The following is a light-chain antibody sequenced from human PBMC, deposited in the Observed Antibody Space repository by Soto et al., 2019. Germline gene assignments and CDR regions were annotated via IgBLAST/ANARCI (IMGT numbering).Light chain of an antibody. V-gene: IGLV2-14*01. CDR2: AVS. Sequence: QSVLTQPASVSGSPGQSITISCTGTSSDVGDYNYVSWYQQHPGKVPKLMIYAVSNRPSGVSNRFSGSKSGNTASLTISGLQAEDEADYYCISYTRSSTPYVFGTGTKVTV. J-gene: IGLJ1*01. CDR1: SSDVGDYNY. CDR3: ISYTRSSTPYV.